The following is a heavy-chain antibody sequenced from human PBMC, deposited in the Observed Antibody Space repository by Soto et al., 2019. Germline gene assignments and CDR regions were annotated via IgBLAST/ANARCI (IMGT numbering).Heavy chain of an antibody. CDR2: ITGSGTST. Sequence: EVQLLESGGGLVQPGGSLRLSCAASGFTFSNYAMNWVRQAPGKGLEWVSAITGSGTSTYYADSVKGRFTVSRDNSKNTLYLQMNSLKADDTAVYYCAKPGPPLQDLDPLYFDCWGQGTLVTVSS. CDR3: AKPGPPLQDLDPLYFDC. D-gene: IGHD1-1*01. J-gene: IGHJ4*02. CDR1: GFTFSNYA. V-gene: IGHV3-23*01.